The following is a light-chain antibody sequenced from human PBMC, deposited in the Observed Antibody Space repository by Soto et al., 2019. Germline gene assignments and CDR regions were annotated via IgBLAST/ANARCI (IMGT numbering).Light chain of an antibody. CDR3: QQRSNWPIT. J-gene: IGKJ5*01. CDR1: QSISSN. V-gene: IGKV3-11*01. CDR2: XXS. Sequence: ELVMTQSPATLSVSLGERATLSCRASQSISSNLAWYQQKPCQAPRLLXXXXSNRATGIPARFSGSGSGTDFTLTISSLEPEDFAVYYCQQRSNWPITFGQGTRLEIK.